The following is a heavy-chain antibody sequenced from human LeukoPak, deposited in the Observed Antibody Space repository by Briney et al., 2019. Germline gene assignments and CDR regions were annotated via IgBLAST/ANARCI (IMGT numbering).Heavy chain of an antibody. J-gene: IGHJ4*02. CDR2: INHSGST. V-gene: IGHV4-34*01. CDR3: ARGDGMITFGGVILYD. CDR1: GGSFSGYY. Sequence: SETLSLTCAVYGGSFSGYYWSWIRQPPGKGLEWIGEINHSGSTNYNPSLKSRVTISVDTSKNQFSLKLSSVTAADTAVYYCARGDGMITFGGVILYDWGQGTLVTVSS. D-gene: IGHD3-16*02.